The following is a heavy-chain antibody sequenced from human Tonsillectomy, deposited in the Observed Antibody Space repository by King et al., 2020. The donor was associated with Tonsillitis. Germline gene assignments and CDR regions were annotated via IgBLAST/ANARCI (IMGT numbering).Heavy chain of an antibody. CDR2: ISSSSSYI. CDR1: GFTFSSYS. D-gene: IGHD3-16*02. Sequence: QLVQSGGGLVKPGGSLRLSCAASGFTFSSYSMNWVRQAPGKGLEWVSSISSSSSYIYYADSVKGRFTISRDNDKNSLYLQMHSLRAEDTAVYYCARYRSNWFDPWGQGTLVTVSS. CDR3: ARYRSNWFDP. J-gene: IGHJ5*02. V-gene: IGHV3-21*01.